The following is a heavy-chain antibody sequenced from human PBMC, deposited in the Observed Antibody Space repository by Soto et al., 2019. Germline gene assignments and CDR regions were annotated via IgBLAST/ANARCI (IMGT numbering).Heavy chain of an antibody. J-gene: IGHJ4*02. D-gene: IGHD2-15*01. Sequence: SVKVSCKASGGTFSSYAISWVRQAPGQGLEWMGGIIPIFGTANYAQKFQGRVTITADESTSTAYMELSSLRSEDTAVYYCARTVVVVAAKAPYFDYWGQGTLVTVSS. CDR1: GGTFSSYA. V-gene: IGHV1-69*13. CDR2: IIPIFGTA. CDR3: ARTVVVVAAKAPYFDY.